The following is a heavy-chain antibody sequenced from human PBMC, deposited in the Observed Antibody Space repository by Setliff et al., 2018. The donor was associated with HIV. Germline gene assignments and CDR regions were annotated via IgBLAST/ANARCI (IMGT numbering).Heavy chain of an antibody. CDR1: GGSISNSRYY. V-gene: IGHV4-39*01. D-gene: IGHD3-10*01. Sequence: SETLSLTCTVSGGSISNSRYYWSWIRQPPGKGLEWIGSIYYSGSTYYNPSLKSRVTISVDTSKNQFSLELNSVTAADTAVYYCARRGTHGAFDIWGQGTMVTVSS. CDR2: IYYSGST. J-gene: IGHJ3*02. CDR3: ARRGTHGAFDI.